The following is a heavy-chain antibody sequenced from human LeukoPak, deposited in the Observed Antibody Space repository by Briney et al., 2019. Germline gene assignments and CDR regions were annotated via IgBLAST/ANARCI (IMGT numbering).Heavy chain of an antibody. Sequence: GRSLRLSCAASGFTFSSYGMHWVRQAPGKGLEWVAVISYDGSNKYYADSVKGRFTISRDNSKNMLYLQMNSLRAEDTAVYYCAKEQHYDSSGYRPRRDYYYGMDVWGQGTTVTVSS. CDR2: ISYDGSNK. D-gene: IGHD3-22*01. CDR3: AKEQHYDSSGYRPRRDYYYGMDV. J-gene: IGHJ6*02. CDR1: GFTFSSYG. V-gene: IGHV3-30*18.